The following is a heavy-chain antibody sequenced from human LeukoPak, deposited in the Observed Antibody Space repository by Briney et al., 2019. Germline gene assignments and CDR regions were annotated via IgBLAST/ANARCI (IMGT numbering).Heavy chain of an antibody. D-gene: IGHD3-22*01. CDR1: GYTFTGYC. J-gene: IGHJ4*02. CDR3: VRSPLAGHDSGGYLSYFDY. Sequence: ASVKVSCTASGYTFTGYCVHWVRQAPGQGLEWIGRINPNADITTYAQKFQGRVTVTRDTSINTAYMALSSLTSADTAVYYSVRSPLAGHDSGGYLSYFDYWGQGTLVTVSS. CDR2: INPNADIT. V-gene: IGHV1-2*06.